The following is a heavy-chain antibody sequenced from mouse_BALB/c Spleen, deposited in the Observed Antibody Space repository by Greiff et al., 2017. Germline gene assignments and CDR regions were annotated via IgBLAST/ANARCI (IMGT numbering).Heavy chain of an antibody. V-gene: IGHV5-6-4*01. CDR2: ISSGGSYT. CDR1: GFTFSSYT. CDR3: TRIYYGNYVDY. Sequence: EVKVVESGGGLVKPGGSLKLSCAASGFTFSSYTMSWVRQTPEKRLEWVATISSGGSYTYYPDSVKGRFTISRDNAKNTLYLQMSSLKSEDTAMYYCTRIYYGNYVDYWGQGTTLTVSS. J-gene: IGHJ2*01. D-gene: IGHD2-1*01.